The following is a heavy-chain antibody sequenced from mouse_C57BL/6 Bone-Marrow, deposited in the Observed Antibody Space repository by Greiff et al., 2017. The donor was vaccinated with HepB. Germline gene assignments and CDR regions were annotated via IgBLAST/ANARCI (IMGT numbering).Heavy chain of an antibody. Sequence: EVQLQQSGAELVRPGASVKLSCTASGFNIKDDYMHWVKQRPEQGLEWIGWIDPGNGDTEYASKFQGKATITADTSSNTAYLQLSSLTSEDTAVYYCTTHTTAYYFDYWGQGTTLTVSS. D-gene: IGHD1-2*01. CDR2: IDPGNGDT. CDR3: TTHTTAYYFDY. J-gene: IGHJ2*01. CDR1: GFNIKDDY. V-gene: IGHV14-4*01.